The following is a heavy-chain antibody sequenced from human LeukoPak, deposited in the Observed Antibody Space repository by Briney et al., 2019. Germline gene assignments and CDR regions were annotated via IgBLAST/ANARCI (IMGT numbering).Heavy chain of an antibody. V-gene: IGHV1-2*02. CDR2: INPNSGGT. Sequence: AASVKVSCKASGYTFTGYYMHWVRQAPGQGLEWMGWINPNSGGTNYAQKFQGRVTMTRDTSISTAYMELSRLRSDDTAVYYCARVYYGSGSYRDPNWFDPWGQGTLVTVSS. D-gene: IGHD3-10*01. J-gene: IGHJ5*02. CDR3: ARVYYGSGSYRDPNWFDP. CDR1: GYTFTGYY.